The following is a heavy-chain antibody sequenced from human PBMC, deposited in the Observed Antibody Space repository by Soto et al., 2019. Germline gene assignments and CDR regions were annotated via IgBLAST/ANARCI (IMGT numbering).Heavy chain of an antibody. Sequence: QVQLVESGGGVVQPGRSLRLSCAASGFTFSSYAMHWVRQAPGKGLEWVAVISYDGSNKYYADSVKGRFTISRDNSKNTLYLQMNSMRAEDTAVYYCARVCNWNDEADYWGQGTLVTVSS. CDR1: GFTFSSYA. D-gene: IGHD1-1*01. CDR3: ARVCNWNDEADY. V-gene: IGHV3-30-3*01. J-gene: IGHJ4*02. CDR2: ISYDGSNK.